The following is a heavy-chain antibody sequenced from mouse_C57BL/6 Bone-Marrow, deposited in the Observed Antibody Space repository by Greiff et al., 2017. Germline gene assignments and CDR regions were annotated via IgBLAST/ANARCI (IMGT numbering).Heavy chain of an antibody. CDR2: INPYNGDT. J-gene: IGHJ3*01. CDR3: AREGLRGFAY. Sequence: PSGYSFTGSFMNWVKQSHGKSLEWIGRINPYNGDTFYNQKFKAKATLTVDKSSSTAHMELLSLTSEDFAVYYCAREGLRGFAYWGQGTLVTVSA. D-gene: IGHD1-1*01. V-gene: IGHV1-37*01. CDR1: GYSFTGSF.